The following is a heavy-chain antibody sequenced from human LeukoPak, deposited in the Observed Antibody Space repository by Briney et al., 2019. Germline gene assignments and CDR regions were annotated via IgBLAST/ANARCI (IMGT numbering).Heavy chain of an antibody. CDR3: ATYYYGSGSPGV. D-gene: IGHD3-10*01. CDR2: IYHSGST. CDR1: GGSFSGYY. V-gene: IGHV4-34*01. J-gene: IGHJ4*02. Sequence: PSETLSLTCAVYGGSFSGYYWSWIRQPPGKGLEWIGEIYHSGSTNYNPSLKSRVTISVDKSKNQFSLKLSSVTAADTAVYYCATYYYGSGSPGVWGQGTLVTVSS.